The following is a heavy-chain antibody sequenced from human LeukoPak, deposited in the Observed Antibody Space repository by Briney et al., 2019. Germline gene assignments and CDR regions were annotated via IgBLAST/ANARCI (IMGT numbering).Heavy chain of an antibody. CDR2: IRYDGSHK. CDR1: GFTFNIYT. D-gene: IGHD3-10*01. CDR3: AKDAHLDYYGSGSWGYYMDV. J-gene: IGHJ6*03. Sequence: GGSLRLSCAASGFTFNIYTMYWVRQAPGKGLEWVAFIRYDGSHKYYVDSVKGRFIISRDNSKNTLYLQMNSMRAEDTAVYYCAKDAHLDYYGSGSWGYYMDVWGKGTTVTISS. V-gene: IGHV3-30*02.